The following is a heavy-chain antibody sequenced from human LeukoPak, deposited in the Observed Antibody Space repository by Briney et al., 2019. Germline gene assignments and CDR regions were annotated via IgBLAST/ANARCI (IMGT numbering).Heavy chain of an antibody. CDR1: GGTFSSYA. CDR2: LIPILGIA. D-gene: IGHD4-4*01. CDR3: ARDHAGYSFDP. J-gene: IGHJ5*02. Sequence: ASVKVSCKASGGTFSSYAIGWVRQAPGQGLEWMGRLIPILGIANYAQKFQGRVTITADKSTSTAYMELSSLRSEDTAVYYCARDHAGYSFDPWGQGTLVTVSS. V-gene: IGHV1-69*04.